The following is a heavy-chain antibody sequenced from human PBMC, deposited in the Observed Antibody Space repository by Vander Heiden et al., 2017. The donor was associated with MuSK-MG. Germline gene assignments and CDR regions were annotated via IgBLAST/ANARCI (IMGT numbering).Heavy chain of an antibody. CDR1: GFHFIHYT. D-gene: IGHD3-3*01. CDR2: ISSSGSTI. V-gene: IGHV3-11*01. CDR3: ARGEYYDFWSGVWNYMDV. Sequence: QVQLVEPGGGLVKPGGSLGLSCAASGFHFIHYTMSWIRQAPGKGLEWVSYISSSGSTIYYADSVKGRFTISRDNAKNSLYLQMNSLRAEDTAVYYCARGEYYDFWSGVWNYMDVWGKGTTVTVSS. J-gene: IGHJ6*03.